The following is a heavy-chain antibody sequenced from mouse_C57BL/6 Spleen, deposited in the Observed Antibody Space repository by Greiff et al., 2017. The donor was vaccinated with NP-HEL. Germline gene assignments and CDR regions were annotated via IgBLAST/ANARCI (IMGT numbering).Heavy chain of an antibody. CDR2: ISDGGSYT. J-gene: IGHJ1*03. CDR1: GFTFSSYA. V-gene: IGHV5-4*01. Sequence: EVQLVESGGGLVKPGGSLKLSCAASGFTFSSYAMSWVRQTPEKRLEWVATISDGGSYTYYPDNVKGRFTISRDNAKNNLYLQMSHLKSEDTAMYYCARDPTQGYFDVWGTGTTVTVSS. CDR3: ARDPTQGYFDV.